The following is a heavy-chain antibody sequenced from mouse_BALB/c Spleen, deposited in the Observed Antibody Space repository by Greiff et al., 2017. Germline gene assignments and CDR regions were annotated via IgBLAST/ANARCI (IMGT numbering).Heavy chain of an antibody. CDR2: ISDGGSYT. Sequence: EVQRVESGGGLVKPGGSLKLSCAASGFTFSDYYMYWVRQTPEKRLEWVATISDGGSYTYYPDSVKGRFTISRDNAKNNLYLQMSSLKSEDTAMYYCARDLRNDGYFCWYFDVWGAGTTVTVSS. V-gene: IGHV5-4*02. J-gene: IGHJ1*01. CDR3: ARDLRNDGYFCWYFDV. CDR1: GFTFSDYY. D-gene: IGHD2-3*01.